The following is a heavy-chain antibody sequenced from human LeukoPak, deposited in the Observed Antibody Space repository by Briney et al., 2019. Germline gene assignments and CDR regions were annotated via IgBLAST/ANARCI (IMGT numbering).Heavy chain of an antibody. V-gene: IGHV4-61*02. J-gene: IGHJ3*02. D-gene: IGHD3-22*01. CDR3: ARGPYSYDSSGAFDI. CDR2: ISSSGST. CDR1: GDSISSGDYY. Sequence: SETLSLTCTVSGDSISSGDYYWSWIRQPAGKGLEWIGRISSSGSTNYNPSLKSRVTISVDTSKNQFSLKLSSVTAADTAVYFCARGPYSYDSSGAFDIWGQGTMAIVSS.